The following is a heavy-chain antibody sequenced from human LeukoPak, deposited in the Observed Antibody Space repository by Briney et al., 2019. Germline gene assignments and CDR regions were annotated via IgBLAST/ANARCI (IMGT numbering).Heavy chain of an antibody. V-gene: IGHV3-23*01. J-gene: IGHJ4*01. CDR1: GFTFSNSA. CDR3: AKGIYSSGWSYFDY. CDR2: LSGSGITT. Sequence: GGSLSLSFAASGFTFSNSALSWVRQAPGKGLEWVSTLSGSGITTYYADSVKGRFTISRDNSKNTLYLQMNSLRAEDTAVYYCAKGIYSSGWSYFDYWGHGTLVTVSS. D-gene: IGHD6-19*01.